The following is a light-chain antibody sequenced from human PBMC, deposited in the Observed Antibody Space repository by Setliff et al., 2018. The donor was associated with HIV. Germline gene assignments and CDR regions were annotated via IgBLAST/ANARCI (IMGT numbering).Light chain of an antibody. CDR1: SSNIGAGHD. CDR2: SNT. CDR3: QSYDSSLGIVV. V-gene: IGLV1-40*01. Sequence: QSALAQPPSVSAAPGQRVAIPCTGNSSNIGAGHDVHWYQQFPGTAPKLLIYSNTLRPSGVPDRFSASNSGTSASLAITGLQARDEADYYCQSYDSSLGIVVFGGGTKVTVL. J-gene: IGLJ2*01.